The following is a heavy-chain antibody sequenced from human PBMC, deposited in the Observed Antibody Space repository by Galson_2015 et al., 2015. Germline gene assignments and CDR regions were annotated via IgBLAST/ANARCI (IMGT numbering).Heavy chain of an antibody. D-gene: IGHD5-18*01. CDR3: ARDVDTAMVTGY. CDR2: IIPIFGTA. Sequence: VKVSCKASGGTFSSYAISWVRQAPGQGLEWMGGIIPIFGTANYAQKFQGRVTITADESTSTAYMELSSLRSEDTAVYYCARDVDTAMVTGYWGQGTLVTVSS. J-gene: IGHJ4*02. CDR1: GGTFSSYA. V-gene: IGHV1-69*13.